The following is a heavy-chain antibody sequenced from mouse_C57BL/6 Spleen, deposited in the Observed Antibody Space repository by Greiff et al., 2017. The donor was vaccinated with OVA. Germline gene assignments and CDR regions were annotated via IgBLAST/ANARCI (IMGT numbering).Heavy chain of an antibody. CDR1: GYTFTSYW. V-gene: IGHV1-69*01. Sequence: QVQLQQPGAELVMPGASVKLSCKASGYTFTSYWMHWVKQRPGPGLEWIGEIDPSDSYTTYNQKFKGKSTLTVDKSSRPAYMQLSSLTSEDSAVYYCARSAYGSSLGYWGQGTTLTVSS. CDR3: ARSAYGSSLGY. D-gene: IGHD1-1*01. J-gene: IGHJ2*01. CDR2: IDPSDSYT.